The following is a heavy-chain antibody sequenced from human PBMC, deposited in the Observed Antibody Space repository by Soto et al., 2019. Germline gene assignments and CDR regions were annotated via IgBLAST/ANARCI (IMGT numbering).Heavy chain of an antibody. Sequence: PSETLSLTCTVSGGSISSGGYYWSWIRQHPGKGLEWIGYIYYSGSTYYNPSLKSRVTISVDTSKNQFSLKLSSVTAADTAVYYCARVNGGNYNWFDPWGQETLVTVSS. D-gene: IGHD2-21*02. CDR2: IYYSGST. V-gene: IGHV4-31*03. CDR1: GGSISSGGYY. J-gene: IGHJ5*02. CDR3: ARVNGGNYNWFDP.